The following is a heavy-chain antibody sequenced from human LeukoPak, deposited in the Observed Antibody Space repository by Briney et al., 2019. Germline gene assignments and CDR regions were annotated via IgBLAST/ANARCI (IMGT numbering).Heavy chain of an antibody. J-gene: IGHJ3*02. V-gene: IGHV3-11*01. CDR1: GFTFSDYN. D-gene: IGHD6-13*01. CDR3: ARSYSSTWDDAFDI. Sequence: GSLRLSCAASGFTFSDYNMRWIRQAPGKGLEWVSSISRSGSTKYYADSVKGRFTISRDNSKNTLYLQMNSLRAEDTAVYYCARSYSSTWDDAFDIWGQGTMVTVSS. CDR2: ISRSGSTK.